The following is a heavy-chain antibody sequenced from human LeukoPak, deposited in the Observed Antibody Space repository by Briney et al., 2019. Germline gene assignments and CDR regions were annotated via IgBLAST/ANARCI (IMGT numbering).Heavy chain of an antibody. Sequence: PGGSLRLSCAASGFTFSGSAMHWVRQASGKGLEWVGRIRSKANSYATAYAASVKGRFTISRDDSKNTAYLQMNSLKTEDTAVYYCTRHGEDNWNDFHYWGQGTLVTVSS. V-gene: IGHV3-73*01. CDR2: IRSKANSYAT. CDR3: TRHGEDNWNDFHY. J-gene: IGHJ4*02. CDR1: GFTFSGSA. D-gene: IGHD1-20*01.